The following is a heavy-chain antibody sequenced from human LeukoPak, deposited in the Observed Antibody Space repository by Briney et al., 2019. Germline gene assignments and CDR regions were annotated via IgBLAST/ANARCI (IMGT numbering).Heavy chain of an antibody. CDR1: GDSVSSNSAA. V-gene: IGHV6-1*01. D-gene: IGHD5-18*01. CDR3: ARGWSGYSYGYRFDY. CDR2: TYYRSNWYN. J-gene: IGHJ4*02. Sequence: SQTLSLTCAISGDSVSSNSAAWNWIRQSPSRGLEWLGRTYYRSNWYNDYALSVKSRITISADTSKNQLSLQLNSVTPEDTAVYYCARGWSGYSYGYRFDYWGQGTLVTVSS.